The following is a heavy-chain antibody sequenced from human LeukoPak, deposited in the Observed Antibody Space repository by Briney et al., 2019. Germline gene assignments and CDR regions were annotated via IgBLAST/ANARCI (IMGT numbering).Heavy chain of an antibody. CDR3: ARVSLGYCSSTSCYAGIYYYYGMDV. V-gene: IGHV4-34*01. CDR1: GGSFSGYY. J-gene: IGHJ6*02. Sequence: SETLSLTCAVYGGSFSGYYWSWIRQPPGKGLEWIGEINHSGSTNYNPSLKSRVTISVDTSKNQFSLKLSSVTAADTAVYYCARVSLGYCSSTSCYAGIYYYYGMDVWGQGTTVTVSS. D-gene: IGHD2-2*01. CDR2: INHSGST.